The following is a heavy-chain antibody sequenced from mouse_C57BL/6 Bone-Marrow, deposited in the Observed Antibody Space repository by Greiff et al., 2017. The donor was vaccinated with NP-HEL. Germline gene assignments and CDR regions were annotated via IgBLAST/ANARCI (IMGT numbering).Heavy chain of an antibody. CDR2: IHPNSGST. V-gene: IGHV1-64*01. J-gene: IGHJ3*01. D-gene: IGHD1-1*01. CDR3: ASPVTTVVATGAY. CDR1: GYTFTSYW. Sequence: QVQLQQPGAELVKPGASVKLSCKASGYTFTSYWMHWVKQRPGQGLEWIGMIHPNSGSTNYNEKFKSKATLTVDKSSSTAYMQLSSLTSEDSAVYYCASPVTTVVATGAYWGKGTLVTVSA.